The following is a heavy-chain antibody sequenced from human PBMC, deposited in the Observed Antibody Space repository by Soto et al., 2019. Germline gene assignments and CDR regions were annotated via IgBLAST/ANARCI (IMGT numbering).Heavy chain of an antibody. CDR3: TSVLIPASGAFDI. J-gene: IGHJ3*02. D-gene: IGHD4-17*01. Sequence: QVQLVESGGGVVQPGRSLRLSCAASGFTFSSYAMHWVRQAPGKGLEWVAVISYDGSNKYYADSVKGRFTISRDNSKNALYLQMNSLRAEDKAVYYSTSVLIPASGAFDIWGQGKMVTVSS. CDR1: GFTFSSYA. V-gene: IGHV3-30-3*01. CDR2: ISYDGSNK.